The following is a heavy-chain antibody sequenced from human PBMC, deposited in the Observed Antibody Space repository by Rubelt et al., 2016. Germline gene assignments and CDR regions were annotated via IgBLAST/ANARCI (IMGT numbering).Heavy chain of an antibody. CDR3: ARDTSSYYDSSGSFDI. Sequence: QVQLQQWGAGLLKPSETLSLTCAVYGGSFSGYYWSWIRQPPGKGLEWIGYIYYNGNTKYNPSLKSRVTISTDTSKTQCSRKLSSVTAGETAVYYCARDTSSYYDSSGSFDIWGQGTMVTVSS. CDR1: GGSFSGYY. CDR2: IYYNGNT. V-gene: IGHV4-34*11. J-gene: IGHJ3*02. D-gene: IGHD3-22*01.